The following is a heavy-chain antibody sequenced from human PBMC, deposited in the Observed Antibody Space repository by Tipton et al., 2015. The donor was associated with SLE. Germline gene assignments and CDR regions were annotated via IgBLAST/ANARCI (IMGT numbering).Heavy chain of an antibody. CDR3: ARRYYYDSSGFYFDY. V-gene: IGHV4-34*12. D-gene: IGHD3-22*01. J-gene: IGHJ4*02. Sequence: AGLVKPSQTLSLTCAVYGESFNGYFWTWIRQPPGKGLEWIAEIIHSGVTNYNPSLRSRVTISVDMSKNQVSLKLSSVTAADTAVYYCARRYYYDSSGFYFDYWGQGSLVTVSS. CDR1: GESFNGYF. CDR2: IIHSGVT.